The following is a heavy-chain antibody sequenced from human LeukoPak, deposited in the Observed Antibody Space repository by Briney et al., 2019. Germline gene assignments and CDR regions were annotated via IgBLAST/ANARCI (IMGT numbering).Heavy chain of an antibody. CDR3: AKDRPIVVVPAAINGMDA. J-gene: IGHJ6*02. V-gene: IGHV3-23*01. D-gene: IGHD2-2*01. Sequence: GGSLRLSCAASGFTFSSYAMSWVRQAPGKGLEWVAAISGSGGSTYYADSVKGRFTISRDNSKNTLYLQMNSLRAEDTAVYYCAKDRPIVVVPAAINGMDAWGQGTTVTVSS. CDR1: GFTFSSYA. CDR2: ISGSGGST.